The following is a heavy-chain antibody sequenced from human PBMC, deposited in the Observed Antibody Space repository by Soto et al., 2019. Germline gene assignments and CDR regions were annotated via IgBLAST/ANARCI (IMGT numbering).Heavy chain of an antibody. Sequence: EVQLLESGGGLVQPGESLRLSCAASGFTFSSYAMSWVRQAPGKGLEWVSVISGSDDSTYYADSVKGRFTISRDNSKNTLYLQMNSLRAEDTAVYYCAKRSSSSIFDYWCQGTLVTVSS. J-gene: IGHJ4*02. V-gene: IGHV3-23*01. CDR2: ISGSDDST. D-gene: IGHD6-6*01. CDR1: GFTFSSYA. CDR3: AKRSSSSIFDY.